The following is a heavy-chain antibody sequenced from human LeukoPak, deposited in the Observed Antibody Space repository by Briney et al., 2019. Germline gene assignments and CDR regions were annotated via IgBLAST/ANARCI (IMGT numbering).Heavy chain of an antibody. CDR2: ISGSGGST. D-gene: IGHD3-9*01. CDR1: GFTFSSYD. J-gene: IGHJ4*02. Sequence: GGSLRLSCAASGFTFSSYDMGWVRQAPGKGLEWVSAISGSGGSTYYADSVKGRFTISRDNYKNTLYLQMNGLRAEDTAVYYCAKGGSGRYFDWSFDYWGQGTLVTVSS. V-gene: IGHV3-23*01. CDR3: AKGGSGRYFDWSFDY.